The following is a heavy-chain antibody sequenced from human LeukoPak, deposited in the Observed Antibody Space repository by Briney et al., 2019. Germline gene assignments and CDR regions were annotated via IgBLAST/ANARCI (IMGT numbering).Heavy chain of an antibody. CDR3: ARGLCGGDCYLYYFDY. J-gene: IGHJ4*02. CDR2: ISYDGSNK. CDR1: GFTFSSYA. Sequence: GGSLRLSCVGSGFTFSSYAMHWVRQAPGKGLEWVAVISYDGSNKYYADSVKGRFTISRDNSKNTLYLQMNSLRAEDTAVYYCARGLCGGDCYLYYFDYWGQGTLVTVSS. V-gene: IGHV3-30-3*01. D-gene: IGHD2-21*02.